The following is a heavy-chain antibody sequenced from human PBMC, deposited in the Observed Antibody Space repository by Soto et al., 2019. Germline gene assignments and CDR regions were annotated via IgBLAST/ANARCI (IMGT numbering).Heavy chain of an antibody. CDR3: AKDRSSTSCYAFDY. Sequence: LRLSYAASGFTFRNYAISCARQAPGKGLEWVSAISGSGGTTHYADSVKGRFTISRDNSKNTLYLQMNSLRVEDTAVYYCAKDRSSTSCYAFDYWGQGSLVTVSS. V-gene: IGHV3-23*01. D-gene: IGHD2-2*01. CDR1: GFTFRNYA. J-gene: IGHJ4*02. CDR2: ISGSGGTT.